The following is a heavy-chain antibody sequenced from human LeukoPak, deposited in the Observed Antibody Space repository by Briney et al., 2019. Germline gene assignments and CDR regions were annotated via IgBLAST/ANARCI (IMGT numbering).Heavy chain of an antibody. V-gene: IGHV3-66*01. CDR2: IYTGGSP. D-gene: IGHD3-10*01. Sequence: GGSLRLSCAASTFTVNTNYMTWVRQAPGKGLEWVSMIYTGGSPYYADSVKGRFTISRDNSKNTLNLQMNSLRVEDTAVYYCVPLTYGSVDQWGEGTRAPVSS. CDR3: VPLTYGSVDQ. CDR1: TFTVNTNY. J-gene: IGHJ1*01.